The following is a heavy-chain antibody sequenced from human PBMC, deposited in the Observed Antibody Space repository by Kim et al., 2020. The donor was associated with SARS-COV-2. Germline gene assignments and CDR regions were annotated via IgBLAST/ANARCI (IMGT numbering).Heavy chain of an antibody. CDR3: ARFPPRREGDNGYGRPGLVDG. CDR1: GDSITSDSYY. J-gene: IGHJ4*02. Sequence: SETLSLTCTVSGDSITSDSYYWGWIRQPPGKGLEGIGSLYHGGSTYYNPSLESRITTSTDTSKNQFPLDLRFATASDTAVYCCARFPPRREGDNGYGRPGLVDGWGQGILVTLSS. CDR2: LYHGGST. V-gene: IGHV4-39*01. D-gene: IGHD6-13*01.